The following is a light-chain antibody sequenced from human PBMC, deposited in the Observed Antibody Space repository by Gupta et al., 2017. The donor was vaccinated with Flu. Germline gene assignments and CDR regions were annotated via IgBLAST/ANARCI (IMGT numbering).Light chain of an antibody. CDR1: QSSSSY. J-gene: IGKJ2*01. CDR2: AAS. V-gene: IGKV1-9*01. Sequence: PSLLSASVGDGVTITCRSSQSSSSYLAWYQQKPEKAPKLLNYAASTLQSRVPTRFSSGSSATEITLTSSILHPEDLATYCCQQCNSSPHTFGQGTKLDIK. CDR3: QQCNSSPHT.